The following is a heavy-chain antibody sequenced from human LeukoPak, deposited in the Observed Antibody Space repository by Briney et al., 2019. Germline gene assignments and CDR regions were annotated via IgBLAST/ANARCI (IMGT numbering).Heavy chain of an antibody. J-gene: IGHJ4*02. V-gene: IGHV3-30*02. D-gene: IGHD6-19*01. Sequence: GGSLRLSCAASGFTFSSYGMHWVRQAPGKGLEWVAFIRYDGSNKYYADSVKGRFTISRDNSKSTLYLQMNSLRAEDTAVYYCARDLEGGSGWTTGAYFDYWGQGTLVTVSS. CDR2: IRYDGSNK. CDR3: ARDLEGGSGWTTGAYFDY. CDR1: GFTFSSYG.